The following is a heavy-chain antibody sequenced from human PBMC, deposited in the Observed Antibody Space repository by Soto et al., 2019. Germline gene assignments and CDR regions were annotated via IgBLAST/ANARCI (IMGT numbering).Heavy chain of an antibody. J-gene: IGHJ5*02. CDR2: IFHSGST. Sequence: QVQLQESGPGLVKPSQTLSLTCSVSGGSITSGGFYWSWIRQHPEKGLEWIAYIFHSGSTDFNPSLKGRMIISADTSKHQFSLKLTSVTAADTAVYYCVRGGIAGNWFDPWGQGTLVTVSS. CDR1: GGSITSGGFY. V-gene: IGHV4-31*03. D-gene: IGHD6-13*01. CDR3: VRGGIAGNWFDP.